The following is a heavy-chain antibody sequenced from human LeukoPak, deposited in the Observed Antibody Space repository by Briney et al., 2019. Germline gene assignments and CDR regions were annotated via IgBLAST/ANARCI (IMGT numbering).Heavy chain of an antibody. Sequence: SQTLSLTCTLSGGSISSGSYYWSRIRQPAGKGLEWIGRIYTSGSTNYNPSLKSRVTISVDTSKNQFSLKLSSVTAADTAVYYCARHIGGSYYSYAFDIWGQGTMVTVSS. V-gene: IGHV4-61*02. CDR2: IYTSGST. CDR1: GGSISSGSYY. CDR3: ARHIGGSYYSYAFDI. D-gene: IGHD1-26*01. J-gene: IGHJ3*02.